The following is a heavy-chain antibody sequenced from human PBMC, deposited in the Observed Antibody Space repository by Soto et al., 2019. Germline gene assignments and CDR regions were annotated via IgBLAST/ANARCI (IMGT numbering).Heavy chain of an antibody. CDR2: IYPGNSDT. CDR1: GYSFTSYR. J-gene: IGHJ2*01. Sequence: GDSVKISCNGPGYSFTSYRIRWVRQMPCKVLEWMGLIYPGNSDTCYSPSLQAQFTVSPDMSISTAYLQSSTPKAPDPTMYCCARQFSSEPHFVLWGRGTLVTVSS. CDR3: ARQFSSEPHFVL. V-gene: IGHV5-51*01.